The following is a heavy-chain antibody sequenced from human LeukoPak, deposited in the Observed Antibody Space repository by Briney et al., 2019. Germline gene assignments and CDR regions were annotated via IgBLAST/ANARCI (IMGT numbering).Heavy chain of an antibody. CDR1: GYTFTSYG. V-gene: IGHV1-18*01. CDR2: ISAHNGNT. Sequence: ASVKVSCKASGYTFTSYGISWVRQAPGQGLESIGCISAHNGNTNYAQKLQGRLTTTTDTSTSTAHMELRSLRSDDTAVYYCAREYSSSPNWFDPWGQGTLVTVSS. J-gene: IGHJ5*02. D-gene: IGHD6-6*01. CDR3: AREYSSSPNWFDP.